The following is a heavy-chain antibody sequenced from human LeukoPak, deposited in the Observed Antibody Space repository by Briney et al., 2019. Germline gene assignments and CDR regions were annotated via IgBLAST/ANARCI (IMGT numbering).Heavy chain of an antibody. Sequence: GGSLRLSCAASGFTFSSYSMNWVRQAPGKGLEWVSSISSSSSYIYYADSVKGRFTISRDNSKDTLYLQMNSLRPDDTAVYFCVRDSRDWAFDIWGQGTMVSVSS. CDR3: VRDSRDWAFDI. CDR1: GFTFSSYS. D-gene: IGHD5-24*01. V-gene: IGHV3-21*01. CDR2: ISSSSSYI. J-gene: IGHJ3*02.